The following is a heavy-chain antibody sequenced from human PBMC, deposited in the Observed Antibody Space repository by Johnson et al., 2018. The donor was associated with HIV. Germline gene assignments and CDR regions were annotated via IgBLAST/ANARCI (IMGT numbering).Heavy chain of an antibody. CDR1: GFTFSSYG. J-gene: IGHJ3*02. V-gene: IGHV3-30*18. Sequence: QVQLVESGGGVVQPGRSLRLSCAASGFTFSSYGMHWVRQAPGKGLEWVAVISYDGSNKYYADSVKGRFTISRDNSKNTLYLQMNSLRAEDTAVYYCAKTYGYLDAFDIWGQGTMVTVSS. CDR3: AKTYGYLDAFDI. D-gene: IGHD5-24*01. CDR2: ISYDGSNK.